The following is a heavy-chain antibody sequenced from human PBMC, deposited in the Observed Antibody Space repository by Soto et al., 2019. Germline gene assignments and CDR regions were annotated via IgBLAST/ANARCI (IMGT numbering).Heavy chain of an antibody. D-gene: IGHD3-9*01. CDR2: IYYSGST. Sequence: SETLSLTCTVSGGSISSSSYYWGWIRQPPGKGLEWIESIYYSGSTYYNPSLKSRVTISVDTSKNQFSLKLSSVTAADTAVYYCARHRGYYDILTGYYTELNFDYWGQGTLVTVSS. CDR3: ARHRGYYDILTGYYTELNFDY. V-gene: IGHV4-39*01. CDR1: GGSISSSSYY. J-gene: IGHJ4*02.